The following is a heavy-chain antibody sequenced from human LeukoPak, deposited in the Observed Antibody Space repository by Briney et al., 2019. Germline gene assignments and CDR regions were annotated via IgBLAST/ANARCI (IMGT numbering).Heavy chain of an antibody. D-gene: IGHD6-13*01. J-gene: IGHJ6*04. V-gene: IGHV3-74*01. CDR3: ATDGKVGIAAAGTGLYYGMDV. CDR1: RFSFSNYW. Sequence: GGSLRLSCAASRFSFSNYWMHWVRQAPGKGLVWVSRVKSDGSNPSYADSVKGRFTISRDNAENMLYLQMNTLGAEDTAVYYCATDGKVGIAAAGTGLYYGMDVWGKGTTVTVSS. CDR2: VKSDGSNP.